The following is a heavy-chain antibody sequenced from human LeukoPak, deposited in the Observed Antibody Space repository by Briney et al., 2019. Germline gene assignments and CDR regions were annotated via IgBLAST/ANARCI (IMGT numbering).Heavy chain of an antibody. CDR3: AKDLDIVATITGN. Sequence: GGSLRLSCAASGFTFRSYAMSWVRQAPGKGLEWVSGVSGSGGSTYYADSVKGRFTISRDNSKNTLYLQMISLTAEDTAVYYCAKDLDIVATITGNWGQGTLVTVSS. V-gene: IGHV3-23*01. D-gene: IGHD5-12*01. CDR1: GFTFRSYA. CDR2: VSGSGGST. J-gene: IGHJ4*02.